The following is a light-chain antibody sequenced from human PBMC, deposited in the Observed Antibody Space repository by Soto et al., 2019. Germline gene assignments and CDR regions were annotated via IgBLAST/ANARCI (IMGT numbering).Light chain of an antibody. J-gene: IGLJ1*01. V-gene: IGLV2-14*01. Sequence: QSALTQPASGSPSPGQSITISCTGTNSNVGAYDHVSWYQQHPGKAPKLLIYNVNNRPSGISHRFSGSKSGNTASLTISGLQTEDERDYYCCSFTVTNTYVFGTGTKLTIL. CDR1: NSNVGAYDH. CDR3: CSFTVTNTYV. CDR2: NVN.